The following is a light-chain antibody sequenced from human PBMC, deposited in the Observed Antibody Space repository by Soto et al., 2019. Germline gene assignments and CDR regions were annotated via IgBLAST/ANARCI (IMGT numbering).Light chain of an antibody. CDR1: QGISIY. CDR3: QQHDSFPT. J-gene: IGKJ5*01. Sequence: DIQMTQSPTSLSASVGDRVTITCRASQGISIYLNWFQQKPGKAPKLLINDASNLQTGVPSRFSGSGSGTDFTLVIGSLQPEDIATYYCQQHDSFPTFGQGTRLENK. CDR2: DAS. V-gene: IGKV1-33*01.